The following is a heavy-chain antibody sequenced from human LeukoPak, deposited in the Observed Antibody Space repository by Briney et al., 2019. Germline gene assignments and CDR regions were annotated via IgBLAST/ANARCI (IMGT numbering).Heavy chain of an antibody. V-gene: IGHV4-59*08. CDR3: ARQLDRSPWVDY. Sequence: SETLSLTCTVSGGSISNYYWSWIRQPPGRGLEWIGYIYNSGRTNYNPSLKSRVTISVDTSKNQFSLRLSSVTAADTAMYYCARQLDRSPWVDYWGQGTLVTVSS. CDR2: IYNSGRT. D-gene: IGHD1-26*01. J-gene: IGHJ4*02. CDR1: GGSISNYY.